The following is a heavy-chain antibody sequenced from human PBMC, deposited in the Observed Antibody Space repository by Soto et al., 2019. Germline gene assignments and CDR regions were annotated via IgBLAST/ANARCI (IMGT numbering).Heavy chain of an antibody. CDR2: IYWADDK. Sequence: QITLKESGPSLVKPTQTLTLTCTFSGFSLSTGGVGVGWIRQPPGKALEWLALIYWADDKCYSPSLRSRLTVTKDTSKHQVVLTMTNMAPVDTATYYCAHSRCGGDCLQSYSSHSYYGMDVCGQGTTVTVS. CDR3: AHSRCGGDCLQSYSSHSYYGMDV. V-gene: IGHV2-5*02. D-gene: IGHD2-21*02. CDR1: GFSLSTGGVG. J-gene: IGHJ6*02.